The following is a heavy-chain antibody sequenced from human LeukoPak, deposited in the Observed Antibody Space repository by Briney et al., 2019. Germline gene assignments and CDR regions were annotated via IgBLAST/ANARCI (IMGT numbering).Heavy chain of an antibody. V-gene: IGHV4-59*01. CDR1: GGFISSYY. Sequence: SETLSLTCTVSGGFISSYYWSWIRQPPGKGLEWIGYIYYSGSTNYNPSLKSRVTISVDTSKNQFSLKLSSVTAADTAVYYCARDPGSGFFDYWGQGTLVTVSS. CDR2: IYYSGST. J-gene: IGHJ4*02. CDR3: ARDPGSGFFDY. D-gene: IGHD7-27*01.